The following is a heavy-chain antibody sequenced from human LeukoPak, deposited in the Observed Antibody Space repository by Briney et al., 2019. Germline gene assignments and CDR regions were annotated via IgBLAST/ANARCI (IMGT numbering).Heavy chain of an antibody. CDR3: AREGDCSTSRCYGLYHYYGMDV. D-gene: IGHD2-15*01. J-gene: IGHJ6*01. V-gene: IGHV1-18*01. CDR1: GFTFNFYG. Sequence: ASVTVSCKASGFTFNFYGISWVRQAPGQGVEWMGWISAYNDNTYYAQKFQGRVSMTTDTSTSTAYMELGSLISDDTAVYYCAREGDCSTSRCYGLYHYYGMDVWGQGTTVTVSS. CDR2: ISAYNDNT.